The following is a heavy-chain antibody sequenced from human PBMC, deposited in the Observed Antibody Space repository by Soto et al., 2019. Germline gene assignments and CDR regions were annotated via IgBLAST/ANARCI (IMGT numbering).Heavy chain of an antibody. V-gene: IGHV4-4*02. CDR2: IYHSGST. CDR3: ARELGYCSSTSCYTFDP. D-gene: IGHD2-2*02. J-gene: IGHJ5*02. Sequence: SETLSLTCAVSRGSISSSNWWSVVRQPPGKGLEWIGEIYHSGSTNYNPSLKSRVTISVDKSKNQFSLKLSSVTAADTAVYYCARELGYCSSTSCYTFDPWGQGTLVTVSS. CDR1: RGSISSSNW.